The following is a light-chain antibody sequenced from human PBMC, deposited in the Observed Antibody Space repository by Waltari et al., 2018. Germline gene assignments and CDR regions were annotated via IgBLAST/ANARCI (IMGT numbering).Light chain of an antibody. CDR1: QSVTRA. V-gene: IGKV3-20*01. CDR2: GAS. Sequence: EIVLTQSPGTLSLSPGESATLSCRTSQSVTRALALYQQKPGQAPRLLIYGASNRATGIPDRFMGRGSGTDFSRTISSLEPEDFAVYYCQHYLRLPVTFGQGTKVEVK. J-gene: IGKJ1*01. CDR3: QHYLRLPVT.